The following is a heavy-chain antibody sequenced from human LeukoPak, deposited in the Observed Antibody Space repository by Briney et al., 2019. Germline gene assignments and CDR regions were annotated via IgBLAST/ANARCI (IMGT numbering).Heavy chain of an antibody. V-gene: IGHV4-30-4*01. CDR3: ARSYSGYDYRFDY. CDR2: IYYSGST. D-gene: IGHD5-12*01. Sequence: PSETLSLTCTVSGGSISSGDYYWSWIRQPPGKGLEWIGYIYYSGSTYYNPSLKSRVTISVDTSKNQFSLKLSSVTAADTAVYYCARSYSGYDYRFDYWGQGTLVTVSS. J-gene: IGHJ4*02. CDR1: GGSISSGDYY.